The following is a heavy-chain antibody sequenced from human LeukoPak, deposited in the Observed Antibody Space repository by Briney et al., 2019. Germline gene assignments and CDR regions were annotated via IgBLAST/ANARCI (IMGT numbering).Heavy chain of an antibody. Sequence: GGSLRLSCAASGFTFSSYAMTWVRQAPGKGLEWVSGISASASGGITYYADSVKGRFTISRDNSKNTLYLQMNSLRAEDTAVYYCSKDFRYSSGWGQGTLVTVPS. CDR3: SKDFRYSSG. CDR2: ISASASGGIT. J-gene: IGHJ4*02. V-gene: IGHV3-23*01. CDR1: GFTFSSYA. D-gene: IGHD5-18*01.